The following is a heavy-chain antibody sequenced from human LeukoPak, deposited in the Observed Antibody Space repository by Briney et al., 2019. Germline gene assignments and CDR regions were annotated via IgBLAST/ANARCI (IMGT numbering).Heavy chain of an antibody. CDR2: IYTSGST. V-gene: IGHV4-61*02. J-gene: IGHJ5*02. CDR3: AREWVIVLVVAAANWFDP. D-gene: IGHD2-15*01. Sequence: SETLSLTCTASGGSISSGSYYWRWIRQPAGKGLEWIGRIYTSGSTNYNPSLKSRVTISVDTSKNQFTLKPSSVTAADTVLYCCAREWVIVLVVAAANWFDPCGQGTLVTVSS. CDR1: GGSISSGSYY.